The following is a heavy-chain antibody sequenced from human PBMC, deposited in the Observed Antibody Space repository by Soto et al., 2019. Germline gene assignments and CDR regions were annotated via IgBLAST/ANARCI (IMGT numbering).Heavy chain of an antibody. CDR2: ISYIGST. CDR1: GGSISGFS. D-gene: IGHD6-19*01. Sequence: QLQLQESGPGLVKPSETLSLTCTVSGGSISGFSWSWVRQPPGKALEWIGHISYIGSTNYNPSLKSRVHIAVDTPKDQFALRLSSVTAADTAVYYCTRCARFGRKQWLTYWGQGTLVTVSS. V-gene: IGHV4-59*01. CDR3: TRCARFGRKQWLTY. J-gene: IGHJ4*02.